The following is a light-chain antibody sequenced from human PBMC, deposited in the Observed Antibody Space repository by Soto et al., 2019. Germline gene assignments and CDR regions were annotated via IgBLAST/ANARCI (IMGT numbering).Light chain of an antibody. CDR1: TGAVTNGHY. J-gene: IGLJ1*01. Sequence: QAVVTQEPSLTVSPGGTVTLTCGSSTGAVTNGHYPYWFQQKPGQAPRTLIYDTTNRHSWTPARFSGSPLGRKADTTLYGAQPQDDADYYCSLYYNGHYVFGTGTKVT. CDR2: DTT. CDR3: SLYYNGHYV. V-gene: IGLV7-46*01.